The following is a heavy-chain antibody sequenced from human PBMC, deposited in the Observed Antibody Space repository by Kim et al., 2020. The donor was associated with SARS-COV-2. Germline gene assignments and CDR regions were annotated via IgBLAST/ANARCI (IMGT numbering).Heavy chain of an antibody. CDR2: ISYDGINK. CDR1: GFTFSSYG. Sequence: GGSLRLSCAASGFTFSSYGMHWVRQGPGKGLEWGAFISYDGINKYYGDSVQGRFTISRDNSKNTLYLQMNSLRPEDTAVYYCARGSDDWNYLGGDCLDYWGQGNLVTVSS. CDR3: ARGSDDWNYLGGDCLDY. V-gene: IGHV3-30*03. D-gene: IGHD1-7*01. J-gene: IGHJ4*02.